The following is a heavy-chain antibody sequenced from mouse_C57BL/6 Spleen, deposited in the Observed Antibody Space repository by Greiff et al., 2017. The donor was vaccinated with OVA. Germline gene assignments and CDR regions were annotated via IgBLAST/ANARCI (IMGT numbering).Heavy chain of an antibody. CDR1: GFTFSSYA. V-gene: IGHV5-9-1*02. D-gene: IGHD2-4*01. CDR2: ISSGGDYI. J-gene: IGHJ4*01. Sequence: EVQLQESGEGLVKPGGSLKLSCAASGFTFSSYAMSWVRQTPEKRLEWVAYISSGGDYIYYADTVKGRFTISRDNARNTLYLQMSSLKSEDTAMYYCTRENYDYENYYAMDYWGQGTSVTVSS. CDR3: TRENYDYENYYAMDY.